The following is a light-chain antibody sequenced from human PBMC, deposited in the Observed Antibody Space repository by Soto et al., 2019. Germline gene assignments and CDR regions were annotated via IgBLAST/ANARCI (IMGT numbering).Light chain of an antibody. CDR2: DAS. CDR3: QQYGGSSWT. J-gene: IGKJ1*01. V-gene: IGKV3-11*01. CDR1: QSVSSY. Sequence: DIVLTQSPATLSLSPGERATLSCRASQSVSSYLAWYQQKPGQAPRLLIYDASNRATGIPARFSGSGSGTDCTLTISSLEPEDFAVYYCQQYGGSSWTLGQGTKVDIK.